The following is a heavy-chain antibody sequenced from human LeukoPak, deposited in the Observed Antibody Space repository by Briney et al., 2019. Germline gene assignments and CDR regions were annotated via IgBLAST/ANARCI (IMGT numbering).Heavy chain of an antibody. D-gene: IGHD4-17*01. CDR1: GYTFTSYG. CDR3: ARDYGDAGSSP. Sequence: ASVKVSCKASGYTFTSYGISRVRQAPGQGLEWMGWISAYNGNTNYAQKLQGRVTMTTDTSTSTAYMELSSLRSEDTAVYYCARDYGDAGSSPWGQGTLVTVSS. J-gene: IGHJ5*02. CDR2: ISAYNGNT. V-gene: IGHV1-18*01.